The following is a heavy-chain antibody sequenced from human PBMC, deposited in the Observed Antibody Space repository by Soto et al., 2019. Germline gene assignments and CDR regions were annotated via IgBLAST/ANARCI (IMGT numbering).Heavy chain of an antibody. V-gene: IGHV3-7*05. D-gene: IGHD3-16*01. CDR2: IKEDGSET. CDR1: GFTFSDFW. Sequence: EVQLVESGGGLVQPGGSLRLSCAASGFTFSDFWMSWVRQAPGKGLAWVANIKEDGSETDYVASVKGRFAISVDNARNSLDLQMDSLRAEGTDVYYGVRDWAWGQGTLVTCSA. J-gene: IGHJ5*02. CDR3: VRDWA.